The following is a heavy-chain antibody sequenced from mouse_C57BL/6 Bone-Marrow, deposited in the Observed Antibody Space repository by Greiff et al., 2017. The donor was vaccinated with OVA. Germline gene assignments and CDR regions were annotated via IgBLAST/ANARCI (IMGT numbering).Heavy chain of an antibody. CDR2: INPYNGGT. J-gene: IGHJ4*01. V-gene: IGHV1-19*01. CDR1: GYTFTDYY. D-gene: IGHD1-1*01. CDR3: ARRFDYYGSSYDAMDY. Sequence: VQLQQSGPVLVKPGASVKMSCKASGYTFTDYYMNWVKQSHGKSLEWIGVINPYNGGTSYNQKFKGKATLTVDKSSSTAYRELNSLTSEDSAVYYCARRFDYYGSSYDAMDYWGQGTSVTVSS.